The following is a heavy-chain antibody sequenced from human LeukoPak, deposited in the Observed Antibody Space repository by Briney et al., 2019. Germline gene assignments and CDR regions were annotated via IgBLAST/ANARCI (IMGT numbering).Heavy chain of an antibody. D-gene: IGHD2-21*02. J-gene: IGHJ4*02. CDR3: AREPTYCGGDCYYDY. CDR1: AFSLNAYN. Sequence: GGSLRLSCAASAFSLNAYNMNWVRQAPGKGLEWVSYISSSSSTIYYADSVKGRFTISRDNAKNSLYLQMNSLRAEDTAVYYCAREPTYCGGDCYYDYWGQGTLVTVSS. CDR2: ISSSSSTI. V-gene: IGHV3-48*04.